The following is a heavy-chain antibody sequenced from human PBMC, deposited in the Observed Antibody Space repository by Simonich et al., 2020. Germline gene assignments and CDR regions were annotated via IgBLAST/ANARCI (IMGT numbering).Heavy chain of an antibody. J-gene: IGHJ4*02. V-gene: IGHV4-61*05. CDR2: IYYSGST. Sequence: QLQLQESGPGLVKPSETLSLTCTVSGGSFSSSSYYWSWIRQPPGKGLEWIGYIYYSGSTNYNPDLKSRVTISVDTSKNQFSLKLSSVTAADTAVYYCARQEYSSSSFDYWGQGTLVTVSS. CDR1: GGSFSSSSYY. CDR3: ARQEYSSSSFDY. D-gene: IGHD6-6*01.